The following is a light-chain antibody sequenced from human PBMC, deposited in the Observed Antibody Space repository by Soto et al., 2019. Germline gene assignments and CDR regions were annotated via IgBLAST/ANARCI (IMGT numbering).Light chain of an antibody. CDR3: HHYGSSPYT. CDR1: QSVSSSY. CDR2: ATS. V-gene: IGKV3-20*01. J-gene: IGKJ2*01. Sequence: EIVLTQSPGTLSLSPGERATLSCRASQSVSSSYLAWYRQKPGQSPMLLIYATSSRATGIPDRFSGSGSGTDFTLTISRLESEDFAVYYCHHYGSSPYTFGQGIKLAIK.